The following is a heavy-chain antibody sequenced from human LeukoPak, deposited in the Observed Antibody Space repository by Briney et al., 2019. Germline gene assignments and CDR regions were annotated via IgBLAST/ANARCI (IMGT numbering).Heavy chain of an antibody. CDR3: ARESAAAGTGFDY. V-gene: IGHV4-31*03. Sequence: PSETLSLTCTVSGGSISSGGYYWSGIGQHPGKGLEWIGYIYYSGSTYYNPSLKSRVTISVDTSKNQFSLKLSSVTAADTAVYYCARESAAAGTGFDYWGQGTLVTVSS. CDR1: GGSISSGGYY. J-gene: IGHJ4*02. CDR2: IYYSGST. D-gene: IGHD6-13*01.